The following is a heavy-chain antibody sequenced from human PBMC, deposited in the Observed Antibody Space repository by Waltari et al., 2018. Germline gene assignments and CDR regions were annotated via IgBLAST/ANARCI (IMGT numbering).Heavy chain of an antibody. CDR1: VYTLLASD. D-gene: IGHD3-16*02. J-gene: IGHJ4*02. V-gene: IGHV1-8*02. CDR3: ARTTVIGVIFFDY. CDR2: MNPDTGKT. Sequence: QVHLVQSGTEVKNPGASVKVPCKTSVYTLLASDINWVRQASGNGLEWLGWMNPDTGKTEYAQKFQGRITMTRKTSMRTAYMELSSLTSEDTALYFCARTTVIGVIFFDYWGQGTLVIVSS.